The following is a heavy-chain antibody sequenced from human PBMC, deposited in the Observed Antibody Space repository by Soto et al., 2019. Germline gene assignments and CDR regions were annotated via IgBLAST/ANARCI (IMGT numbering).Heavy chain of an antibody. J-gene: IGHJ4*02. Sequence: SETLSLTCTVSGGSISSGDYYWSWIRQPPGKGLEWIGYIYYSGSTYYNPSPKSRVTISVDTSKNQFSLKLSSVTAADTAVYYCARGLPDPYYYDSSGYSNWGQGTLVTVSS. CDR3: ARGLPDPYYYDSSGYSN. D-gene: IGHD3-22*01. CDR2: IYYSGST. CDR1: GGSISSGDYY. V-gene: IGHV4-30-4*01.